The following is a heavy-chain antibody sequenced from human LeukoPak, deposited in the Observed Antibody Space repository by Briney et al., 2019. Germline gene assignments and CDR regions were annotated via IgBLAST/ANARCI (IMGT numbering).Heavy chain of an antibody. CDR2: IYYSGST. J-gene: IGHJ4*02. V-gene: IGHV4-59*01. CDR3: ARAGYRGSYYDY. Sequence: SETLSLTCTVSGGSISNYYWSWIRQPPGKGLEWIGYIYYSGSTNYNPSLKSRVSISVDTSKHQFSLKLTSVTAADTAVYYCARAGYRGSYYDYWGQGTLVTVS. D-gene: IGHD1-26*01. CDR1: GGSISNYY.